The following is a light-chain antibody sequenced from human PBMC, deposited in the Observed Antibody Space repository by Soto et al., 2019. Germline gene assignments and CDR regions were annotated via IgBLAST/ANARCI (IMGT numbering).Light chain of an antibody. CDR1: QSISTW. V-gene: IGKV1-5*03. Sequence: DIQMTQSPSTLSASVGDRVTITCRASQSISTWLAWYQQEPGQAPKLLIHKASSLQSGVPSRFSGSGSGTDFTLTISSLHPDDFATYYCQQYNSYSPTFGQGNRVEIK. CDR3: QQYNSYSPT. J-gene: IGKJ1*01. CDR2: KAS.